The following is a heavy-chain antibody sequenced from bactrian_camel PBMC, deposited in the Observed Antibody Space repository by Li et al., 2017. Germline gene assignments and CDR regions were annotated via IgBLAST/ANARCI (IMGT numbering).Heavy chain of an antibody. CDR3: AAPVMLGSYDFGY. CDR1: GFTFSLWS. CDR2: LDSDGST. D-gene: IGHD2*01. V-gene: IGHV3S9*01. J-gene: IGHJ6*01. Sequence: HVQLVESGGGSVEAGGSLRLSCATSGFTFSLWSIAWFRQAPGKGREEVARLDSDGSTAYSASVKGRFTISKDRAKNTLYLQMNSLKPEDTAMYYCAAPVMLGSYDFGYWGQGTQVTVS.